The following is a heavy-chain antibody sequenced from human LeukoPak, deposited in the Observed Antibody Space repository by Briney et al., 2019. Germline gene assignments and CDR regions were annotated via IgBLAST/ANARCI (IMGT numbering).Heavy chain of an antibody. D-gene: IGHD3-22*01. Sequence: SQTLSLTCAISGDSVSSNSAAWNWIRQSPSRGLEWLGRTYYRSKWNNDYAVSVKSRITINPDTSKNQFSLQLNSVTPEGTAVYYCARGTMIVVVKADYWGQGTLVTVSS. V-gene: IGHV6-1*01. CDR2: TYYRSKWNN. CDR3: ARGTMIVVVKADY. J-gene: IGHJ4*02. CDR1: GDSVSSNSAA.